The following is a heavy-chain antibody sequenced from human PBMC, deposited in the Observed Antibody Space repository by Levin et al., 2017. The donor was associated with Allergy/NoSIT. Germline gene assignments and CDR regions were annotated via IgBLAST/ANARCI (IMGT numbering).Heavy chain of an antibody. V-gene: IGHV3-7*01. CDR1: GFIFSDYW. CDR2: IKEDGSEG. J-gene: IGHJ4*02. Sequence: GGSLRLSWAASGFIFSDYWMTWVRQTPGKGLEWVANIKEDGSEGFYVDSVKGRFTVSRDKAGKSVFLQMNSLRAEDTAVYYCASLGSVVTSNGALDYWGQGALVTVSS. CDR3: ASLGSVVTSNGALDY. D-gene: IGHD2-15*01.